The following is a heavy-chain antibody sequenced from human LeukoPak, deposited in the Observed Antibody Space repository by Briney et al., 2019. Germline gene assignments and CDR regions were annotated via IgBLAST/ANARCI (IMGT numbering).Heavy chain of an antibody. Sequence: SETLSLTCAVYGGSFSGYYWSWIRQPPGKGLEWIGEINHSGSTNYNPSLKSRVTISVDTSKNQFSLKLSSVTAADTAVYYCARHVEVQLERPRYNWFDPWGQGTLVTVSS. CDR3: ARHVEVQLERPRYNWFDP. J-gene: IGHJ5*02. CDR2: INHSGST. V-gene: IGHV4-34*01. D-gene: IGHD1-1*01. CDR1: GGSFSGYY.